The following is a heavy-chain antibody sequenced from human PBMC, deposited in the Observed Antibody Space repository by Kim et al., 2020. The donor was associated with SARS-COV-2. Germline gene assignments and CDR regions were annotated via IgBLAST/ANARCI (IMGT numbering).Heavy chain of an antibody. V-gene: IGHV3-11*06. Sequence: GGSLRLSCAASGFTFSDYYMSWIRQAPGKGLEWVSYISSSSSYTNYADSVKGRFTISRDNAKNSLYLQMNSLRAEDTAVYYCARTIVGDYYGMDVWGQGTTVTVSS. CDR3: ARTIVGDYYGMDV. D-gene: IGHD1-26*01. CDR1: GFTFSDYY. CDR2: ISSSSSYT. J-gene: IGHJ6*02.